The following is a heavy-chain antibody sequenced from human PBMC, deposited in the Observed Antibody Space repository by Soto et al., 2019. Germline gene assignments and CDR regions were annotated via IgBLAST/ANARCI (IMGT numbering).Heavy chain of an antibody. Sequence: WGSLRISCASSVFTFSSYGMHWVRQAPGKGLEWVAVIWYDGSNKYYADSVKGRFTISRDNSKNTLYLQMNSLRAEDTAVYYCAKIGIAAAGTDYWGQGTMVTVSS. J-gene: IGHJ4*02. V-gene: IGHV3-30*02. CDR1: VFTFSSYG. CDR2: IWYDGSNK. CDR3: AKIGIAAAGTDY. D-gene: IGHD6-13*01.